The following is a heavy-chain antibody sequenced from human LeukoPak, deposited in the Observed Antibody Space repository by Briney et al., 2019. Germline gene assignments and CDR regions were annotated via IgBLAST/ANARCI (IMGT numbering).Heavy chain of an antibody. V-gene: IGHV4-34*01. D-gene: IGHD3-22*01. CDR1: GGSFSGYY. CDR3: ARYYYYDSSGFRS. Sequence: SEPLSLTCAVYGGSFSGYYWSWIRQPPGKGLEWIGEINHSGSTNYNPSLKSRVTISVDTSKNQFSLKLSSVTAADTAVYYCARYYYYDSSGFRSWGQGTLVTVSS. J-gene: IGHJ4*02. CDR2: INHSGST.